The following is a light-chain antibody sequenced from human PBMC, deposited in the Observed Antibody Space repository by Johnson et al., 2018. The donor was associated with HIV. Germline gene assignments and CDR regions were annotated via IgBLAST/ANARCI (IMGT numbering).Light chain of an antibody. CDR1: SSNIGDNF. J-gene: IGLJ1*01. CDR3: GTWDSRLSAWS. V-gene: IGLV1-51*02. Sequence: QSVLTQPPSVSAAPGQRVTISCSGSSSNIGDNFVSWYQQFPGAAPKLLIFENNKRPSGIPDRFSGSKSGTSATLGITGLQTGDEADYYCGTWDSRLSAWSFGTGTKVAVL. CDR2: ENN.